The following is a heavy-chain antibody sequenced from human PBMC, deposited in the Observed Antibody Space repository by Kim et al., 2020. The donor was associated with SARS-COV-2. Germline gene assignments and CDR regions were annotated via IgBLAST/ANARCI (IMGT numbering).Heavy chain of an antibody. CDR2: IYYSGNT. Sequence: SETLSLTCSISGGSITTYYWSWIRQPPGKGLEWIGYIYYSGNTNYNPSLKSRVTISVDTSENQFSLKLSAVTAADTAVYFCATVSRFYDSSVCFDNWGKG. CDR3: ATVSRFYDSSVCFDN. J-gene: IGHJ4*02. D-gene: IGHD3-22*01. V-gene: IGHV4-59*01. CDR1: GGSITTYY.